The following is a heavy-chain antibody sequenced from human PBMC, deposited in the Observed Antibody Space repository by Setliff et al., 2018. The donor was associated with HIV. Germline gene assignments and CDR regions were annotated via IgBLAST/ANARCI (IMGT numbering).Heavy chain of an antibody. V-gene: IGHV1-69*13. J-gene: IGHJ6*03. Sequence: SVKVSCKASGGTFRGFGISWVVQAPGQGLEWMGQIIPIFGTPRYAQKFQGRVTITADESTSTVYMELSSLRSEDTAVYYCATNPEMATINYYYYYMDVWGKGTAVTVSS. D-gene: IGHD5-12*01. CDR2: IIPIFGTP. CDR3: ATNPEMATINYYYYYMDV. CDR1: GGTFRGFG.